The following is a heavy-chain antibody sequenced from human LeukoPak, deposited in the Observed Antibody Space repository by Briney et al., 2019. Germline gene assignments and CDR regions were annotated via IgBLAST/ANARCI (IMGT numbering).Heavy chain of an antibody. Sequence: ASVKVSCKASGYTFTSYDINWVRQATGQGLEWMGWMNPNSGNTGYAQKFQGRVTMTRNTSISTAYMQLSSLRSEDTAVYYCASRLRWVDYYYMDVWGKGTTVTVSS. J-gene: IGHJ6*03. CDR3: ASRLRWVDYYYMDV. V-gene: IGHV1-8*01. D-gene: IGHD4-23*01. CDR1: GYTFTSYD. CDR2: MNPNSGNT.